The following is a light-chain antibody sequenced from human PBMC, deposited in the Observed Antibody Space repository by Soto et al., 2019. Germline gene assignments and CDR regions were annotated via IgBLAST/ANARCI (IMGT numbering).Light chain of an antibody. CDR2: AAS. CDR3: QQLNSYPSIT. CDR1: QGISSY. V-gene: IGKV1-9*01. J-gene: IGKJ5*01. Sequence: IQLTQSPSSLSASVGDIVTITFRASQGISSYLAWYQQKPGKAPKLLIYAASTLQSGVPSRFSGSGSGTDFTLTISSLQPEDFATYYCQQLNSYPSITFGQGTRLEIK.